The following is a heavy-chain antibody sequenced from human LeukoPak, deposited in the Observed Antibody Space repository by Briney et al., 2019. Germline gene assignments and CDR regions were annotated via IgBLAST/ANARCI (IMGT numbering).Heavy chain of an antibody. J-gene: IGHJ4*02. CDR1: GGSISSGGYY. D-gene: IGHD2-2*01. CDR2: IYYSGST. Sequence: SETLSLTCTVSGGSISSGGYYWSWIRQHPGKGLEWIGYIYYSGSTYYNPSLKSRVTISVDTSKNQFSLKLSSVTAADTAVYYCARAPYHCSSTSCYRGIIDYWGQGTLVTVSS. V-gene: IGHV4-31*03. CDR3: ARAPYHCSSTSCYRGIIDY.